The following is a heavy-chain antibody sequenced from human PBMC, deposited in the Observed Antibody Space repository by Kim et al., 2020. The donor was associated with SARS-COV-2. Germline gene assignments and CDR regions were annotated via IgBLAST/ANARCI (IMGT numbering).Heavy chain of an antibody. J-gene: IGHJ5*02. CDR2: SSSNYI. D-gene: IGHD3-3*02. CDR3: AASIS. V-gene: IGHV3-21*01. Sequence: SSSNYIYYADSVKGRFTVSRDNAKNSLYLQMNSLRAEDTAVYYCAASISWGQGTLVTVSS.